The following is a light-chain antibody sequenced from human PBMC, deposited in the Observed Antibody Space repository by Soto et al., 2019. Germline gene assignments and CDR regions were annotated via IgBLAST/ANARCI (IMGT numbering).Light chain of an antibody. V-gene: IGLV2-14*01. CDR1: SSDAGGYNY. Sequence: QSALTQPASVSGSPGQSITISCTGTSSDAGGYNYVSWYQQHPGKAPKLMIYDVSNRPSGVSNRFSGSKSGDTASLTISGLQAEDEADYYCNSYTSSTTLYVFGTGTKLTVL. J-gene: IGLJ1*01. CDR2: DVS. CDR3: NSYTSSTTLYV.